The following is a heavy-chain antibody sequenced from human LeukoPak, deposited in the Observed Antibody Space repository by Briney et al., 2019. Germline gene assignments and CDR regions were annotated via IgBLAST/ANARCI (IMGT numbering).Heavy chain of an antibody. V-gene: IGHV4-61*02. D-gene: IGHD3-22*01. CDR2: ISTSGST. CDR3: ARDQKGYDYSFDY. Sequence: PPQTLCLTCTVSGGSISSGSYYWSWVRQPAGKGLEWVVRISTSGSTTYTPSLKSRVTISVDTSKNQFSLTLSSVTAAHTAVYYCARDQKGYDYSFDYWGQGTLVTVSS. J-gene: IGHJ4*02. CDR1: GGSISSGSYY.